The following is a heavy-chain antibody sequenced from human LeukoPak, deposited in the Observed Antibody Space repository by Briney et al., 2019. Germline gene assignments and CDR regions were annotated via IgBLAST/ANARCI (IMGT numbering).Heavy chain of an antibody. CDR2: IYYSGST. CDR1: GGSISSYY. V-gene: IGHV4-59*01. D-gene: IGHD3-22*01. CDR3: ALVVSDYYYYYMDV. Sequence: SETLSLTCTVSGGSISSYYWSWIRQPPGKGLEWIGYIYYSGSTNYNPSLKSRVTISVDTSKNQFSLKLSSVTAADTAVYYCALVVSDYYYYYMDVWGKGTTVTVSS. J-gene: IGHJ6*03.